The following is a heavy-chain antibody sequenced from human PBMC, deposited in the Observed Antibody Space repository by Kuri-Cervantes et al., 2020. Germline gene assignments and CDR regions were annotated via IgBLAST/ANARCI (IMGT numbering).Heavy chain of an antibody. J-gene: IGHJ5*02. D-gene: IGHD2-8*01. Sequence: GGSLRLSCAASGFTFSSYGMHWVRQAPGKGLEWVAVISYDGSNKYYADSVKGRFTISRDNSKNTLYLQMNSLRAEDTAVYYCARGPWSRRQFDPWGQGTLVTVSS. V-gene: IGHV3-30*03. CDR1: GFTFSSYG. CDR3: ARGPWSRRQFDP. CDR2: ISYDGSNK.